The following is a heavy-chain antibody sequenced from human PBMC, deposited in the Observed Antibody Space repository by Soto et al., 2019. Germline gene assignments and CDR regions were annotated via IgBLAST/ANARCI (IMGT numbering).Heavy chain of an antibody. Sequence: GESLKISCKGSGYSFTSYWISWVRQMPGKGLEWMGRIDPIDSYTNYSPSFQGHVTISADKSISTAYLQWSSLKASDTAMYYCATTYGSGSYYKDFAPPLDYWGQGTLVTVSS. CDR1: GYSFTSYW. CDR3: ATTYGSGSYYKDFAPPLDY. CDR2: IDPIDSYT. J-gene: IGHJ4*02. D-gene: IGHD3-10*01. V-gene: IGHV5-10-1*01.